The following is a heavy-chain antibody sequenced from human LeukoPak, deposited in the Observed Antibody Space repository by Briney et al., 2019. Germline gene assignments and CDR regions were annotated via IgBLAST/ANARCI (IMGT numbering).Heavy chain of an antibody. Sequence: GGSLRLSCAASGFTFSSNYMSWVRQAPGKGLEWVSVIYSGGSTYYADSVKGRFTISRDNSKNTLYLQMNSLRAEDTAVYYCARIWDGYSGSDYWGQGTLVTVSS. J-gene: IGHJ4*02. D-gene: IGHD1-26*01. CDR3: ARIWDGYSGSDY. V-gene: IGHV3-53*01. CDR1: GFTFSSNY. CDR2: IYSGGST.